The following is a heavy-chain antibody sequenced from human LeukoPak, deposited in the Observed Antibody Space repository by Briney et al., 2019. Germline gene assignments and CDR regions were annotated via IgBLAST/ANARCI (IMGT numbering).Heavy chain of an antibody. CDR1: GYTFTGYY. Sequence: GASVKVSCKASGYTFTGYYMHWVRQAPGQGLEWMGWINPNSGGTNYAQKFQGRVTMTRGTSISTAHMELSRLRSDDTAMYYCAREHSSSSGKVFDYWGQGTLVTVSS. J-gene: IGHJ4*02. CDR3: AREHSSSSGKVFDY. D-gene: IGHD6-6*01. CDR2: INPNSGGT. V-gene: IGHV1-2*02.